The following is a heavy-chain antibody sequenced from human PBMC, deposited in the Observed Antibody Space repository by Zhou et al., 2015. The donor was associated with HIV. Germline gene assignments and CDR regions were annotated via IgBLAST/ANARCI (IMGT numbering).Heavy chain of an antibody. D-gene: IGHD1-1*01. Sequence: QVQLVQSGAEVKKPGASVKVSCKASGYSFTSYGISWVRQAPGQGLEWMGWISVYNGNTIYAQKLQGRVTMTTDTSTSTAYMELRSLRSDDTAVYYCASTQGYNWNGPGFDYWGQGTLVTVSS. CDR2: ISVYNGNT. CDR1: GYSFTSYG. V-gene: IGHV1-18*01. J-gene: IGHJ4*02. CDR3: ASTQGYNWNGPGFDY.